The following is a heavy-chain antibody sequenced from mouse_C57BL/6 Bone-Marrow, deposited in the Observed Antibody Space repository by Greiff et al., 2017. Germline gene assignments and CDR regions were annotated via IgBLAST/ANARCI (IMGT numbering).Heavy chain of an antibody. J-gene: IGHJ4*01. Sequence: EVKLMESGGGLVKPGGSLKLSCAASGFTFSSYAMSWVRQTPEKRLEWVATISDGGSYTYYPDNVQGRFTISRDNAKNNLYLQMSHLKSEDTAMYYCARDALYYDYHYYAMDYWGQGTSVTVSS. CDR3: ARDALYYDYHYYAMDY. D-gene: IGHD2-4*01. V-gene: IGHV5-4*01. CDR2: ISDGGSYT. CDR1: GFTFSSYA.